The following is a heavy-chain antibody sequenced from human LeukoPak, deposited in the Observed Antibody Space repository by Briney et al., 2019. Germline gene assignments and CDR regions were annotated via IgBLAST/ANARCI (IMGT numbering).Heavy chain of an antibody. CDR1: GFTFDTYG. CDR3: AKGGYCTATRCYVGKGMDD. Sequence: GGSLRLSCAVSGFTFDTYGMRWVRQPPGNGLEWVAVISHDGVDKYYTDSVKGRFTTSRDNSKTTVSLQVNSLRADDTAAYYCAKGGYCTATRCYVGKGMDDWGQGTLVTVSS. D-gene: IGHD2-2*01. CDR2: ISHDGVDK. V-gene: IGHV3-30*18. J-gene: IGHJ4*02.